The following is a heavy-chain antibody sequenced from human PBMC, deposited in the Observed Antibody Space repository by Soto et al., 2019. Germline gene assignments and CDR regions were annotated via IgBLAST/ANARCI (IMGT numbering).Heavy chain of an antibody. J-gene: IGHJ6*02. D-gene: IGHD6-13*01. CDR1: GFTFSSYW. Sequence: PGGSLRLSCAASGFTFSSYWMHWVRQAPGKGLVWVSRINSDGSSTSYADSVKGRFTISRDNAKNTLYLQMNSLRAEDTAVYYCAREGLDSSSWYRGYYYYYGMDVWGQGTTVTASS. CDR2: INSDGSST. V-gene: IGHV3-74*01. CDR3: AREGLDSSSWYRGYYYYYGMDV.